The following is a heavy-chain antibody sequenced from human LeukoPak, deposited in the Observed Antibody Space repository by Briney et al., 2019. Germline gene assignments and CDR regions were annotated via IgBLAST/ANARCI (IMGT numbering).Heavy chain of an antibody. CDR2: INPSGGSI. CDR1: GYIFTSYY. J-gene: IGHJ3*02. CDR3: ARGRNYYDSSGYYYEGDAFDI. V-gene: IGHV1-46*01. Sequence: ASVKVSCKASGYIFTSYYMYWVRQAPGQGLEWMGIINPSGGSIRYAQKFQGRVTMTRDTSTSTVYMELSSLRSEDTAVYYCARGRNYYDSSGYYYEGDAFDIWGQGTMVTVSS. D-gene: IGHD3-22*01.